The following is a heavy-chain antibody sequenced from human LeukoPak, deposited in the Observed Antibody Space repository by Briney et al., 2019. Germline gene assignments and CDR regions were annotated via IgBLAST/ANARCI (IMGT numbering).Heavy chain of an antibody. Sequence: PSETLSLTCAVYGGSFSGYYWSWIGQPPGKGLEWIGEINHSGSTNYNPSLKSRVTISVDTSKNQFSLKLTSVTAAETAVYACARVVRYYGSGRYSPWGQGTLVTVSS. D-gene: IGHD3-10*01. CDR2: INHSGST. CDR3: ARVVRYYGSGRYSP. CDR1: GGSFSGYY. J-gene: IGHJ5*02. V-gene: IGHV4-34*01.